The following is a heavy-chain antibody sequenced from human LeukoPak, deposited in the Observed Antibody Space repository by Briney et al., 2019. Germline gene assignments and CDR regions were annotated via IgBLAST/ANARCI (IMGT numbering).Heavy chain of an antibody. D-gene: IGHD3-3*01. J-gene: IGHJ4*02. V-gene: IGHV3-30-3*01. CDR3: ASPARRITIFGVPFDY. CDR2: ISYDGSNE. Sequence: PGGSLRLSCVASEFTFRSYALHWVRQAPGKGLEWVATISYDGSNEYYADSVKGRFTISRDNSKNTPYLQMNTLRPEDTAVYYCASPARRITIFGVPFDYWGQGTLVTVSS. CDR1: EFTFRSYA.